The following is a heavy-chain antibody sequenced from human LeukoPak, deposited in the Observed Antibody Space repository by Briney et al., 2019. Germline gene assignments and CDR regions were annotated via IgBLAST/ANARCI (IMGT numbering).Heavy chain of an antibody. V-gene: IGHV4-61*02. Sequence: PSQTLSLTCTVSGGSISSGSYYWSWIRQPAGKGLEWIGRIYTSGSTNYNPSLKSRVIISVDTSKNQFSLKLSSVTAADTAVYYCARARFMITFGGVNDAFDIWGQGTMVTVSS. D-gene: IGHD3-16*01. CDR1: GGSISSGSYY. J-gene: IGHJ3*02. CDR2: IYTSGST. CDR3: ARARFMITFGGVNDAFDI.